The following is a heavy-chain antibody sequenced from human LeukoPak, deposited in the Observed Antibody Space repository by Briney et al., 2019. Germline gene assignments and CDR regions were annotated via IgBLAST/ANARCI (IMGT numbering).Heavy chain of an antibody. CDR2: IKEDGSEK. CDR1: GLNFSSRW. CDR3: ARDSGWWRFDF. V-gene: IGHV3-7*03. Sequence: GGSLRLSCAASGLNFSSRWMSWVRQAPGQGLEWVASIKEDGSEKHYVDSVKGRFTISRDNGKNSLYLQMNSLRAEDTAVYYCARDSGWWRFDFWGQGTLVTVSS. D-gene: IGHD6-13*01. J-gene: IGHJ4*02.